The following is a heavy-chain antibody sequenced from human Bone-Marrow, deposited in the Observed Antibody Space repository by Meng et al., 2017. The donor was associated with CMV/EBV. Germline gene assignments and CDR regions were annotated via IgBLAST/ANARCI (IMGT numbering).Heavy chain of an antibody. V-gene: IGHV3-33*01. CDR3: ARAGRDYYDSTYDY. D-gene: IGHD3-22*01. CDR1: GFTFSSYG. J-gene: IGHJ4*02. Sequence: LSLTCAASGFTFSSYGMHWVRQAPGKGLEWVAVIWYDGSNKYYADSVKGRFTISRENAKNSLYLQMNSLRAGDTAVYYCARAGRDYYDSTYDYWGQGTLVTVSS. CDR2: IWYDGSNK.